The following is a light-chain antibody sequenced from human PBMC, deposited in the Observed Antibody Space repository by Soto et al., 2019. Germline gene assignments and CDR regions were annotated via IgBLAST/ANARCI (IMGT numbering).Light chain of an antibody. CDR3: QSLGTGIQV. Sequence: QPVLTQSPSASASLGASVKLTCTLSSGYSTYAIAWHQQQSEKGPRFLMKINYDGTHSKGDGFFDRFSGSSSGAERHLTISSLQSVDEADYYCQSLGTGIQVFGGGTQLTVL. CDR2: INYDGTH. J-gene: IGLJ3*02. CDR1: SGYSTYA. V-gene: IGLV4-69*01.